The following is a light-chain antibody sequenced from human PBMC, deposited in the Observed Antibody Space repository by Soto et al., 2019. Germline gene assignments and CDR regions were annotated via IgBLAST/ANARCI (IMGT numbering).Light chain of an antibody. J-gene: IGLJ3*02. Sequence: QSALTQPRSVSGSPGQSVTISCTGTSSDDGGYNYVSWYQQHPGKAPKLMIYDVSKRPSGVPDRFSGSKSGNTASLTISGLQAEDEADYYCCSYAGSYTFGWVFGGGTKLTVL. V-gene: IGLV2-11*01. CDR1: SSDDGGYNY. CDR2: DVS. CDR3: CSYAGSYTFGWV.